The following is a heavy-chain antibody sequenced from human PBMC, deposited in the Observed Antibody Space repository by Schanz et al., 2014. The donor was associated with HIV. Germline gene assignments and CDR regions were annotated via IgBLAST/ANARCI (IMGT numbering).Heavy chain of an antibody. V-gene: IGHV3-7*01. Sequence: EVQLVESGGGLVQPGGSLRLSCAASEFTFSSYWMSWVRQAPGKGLEWVANIKQDGSEKYYVDSVKGRFTISRDNAKNSLYLQMNSLRAEDTAVYYCAREGPTVTPGYYYGMDVWGQGTTVTVSS. CDR1: EFTFSSYW. J-gene: IGHJ6*02. CDR2: IKQDGSEK. D-gene: IGHD4-17*01. CDR3: AREGPTVTPGYYYGMDV.